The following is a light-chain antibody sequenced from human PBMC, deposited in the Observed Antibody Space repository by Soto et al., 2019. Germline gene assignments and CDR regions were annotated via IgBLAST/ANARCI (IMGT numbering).Light chain of an antibody. V-gene: IGLV1-51*01. J-gene: IGLJ1*01. CDR2: DNN. CDR3: GTWDDSLSVP. CDR1: SSNIGNNY. Sequence: QSVLTQPPSVSAAPGQKVTISCSGSSSNIGNNYVSWYQQLPGTAPKLLIYDNNKRPSGIPDRFSGSKSGTSATLGITGLQTGDEADYYCGTWDDSLSVPFGTGTKVTV.